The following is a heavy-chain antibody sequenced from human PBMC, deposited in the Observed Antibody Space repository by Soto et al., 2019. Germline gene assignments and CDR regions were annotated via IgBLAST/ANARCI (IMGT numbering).Heavy chain of an antibody. V-gene: IGHV5-10-1*01. Sequence: PGESLKISCKVSGYSFTSYWISWVRQVPGKGLEWMGRIDPSDSYTNYSPSFQGHVTISADKSISTAYLQWSSLKASDIAMYYCARHTRKQWIQYLYSYGMEVWGQGTTVTVSS. J-gene: IGHJ6*01. CDR2: IDPSDSYT. CDR3: ARHTRKQWIQYLYSYGMEV. CDR1: GYSFTSYW. D-gene: IGHD6-19*01.